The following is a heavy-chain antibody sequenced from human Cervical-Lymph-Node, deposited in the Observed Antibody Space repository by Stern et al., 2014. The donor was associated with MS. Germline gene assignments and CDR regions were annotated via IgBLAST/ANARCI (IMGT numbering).Heavy chain of an antibody. D-gene: IGHD1-1*01. Sequence: VPLVQSGAEVKNPGASVKVSCKASGYTFTDYYMQWMLQAPGQGLEWMGWINPNNGGTKSAQKFQGWVTMTRDTSTSTAYMELSRLRSDDTAIYYCARASTTANNYYDGVDVWGQGTTVTVTS. CDR2: INPNNGGT. CDR1: GYTFTDYY. CDR3: ARASTTANNYYDGVDV. J-gene: IGHJ6*02. V-gene: IGHV1-2*04.